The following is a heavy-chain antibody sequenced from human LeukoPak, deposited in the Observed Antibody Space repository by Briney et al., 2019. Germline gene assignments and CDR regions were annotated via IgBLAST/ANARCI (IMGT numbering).Heavy chain of an antibody. CDR3: AREEVTMYYFDS. CDR2: INSVGSST. J-gene: IGHJ4*02. Sequence: GGSLRLSCAASGFTFSSFWMHWVRQAPGKGLVWVSRINSVGSSTSYADSVKGRFTISRDNAKNTLYLQMNSLRAEDTAVYYCAREEVTMYYFDSWGQGTLVTVSS. V-gene: IGHV3-74*01. CDR1: GFTFSSFW. D-gene: IGHD2-21*02.